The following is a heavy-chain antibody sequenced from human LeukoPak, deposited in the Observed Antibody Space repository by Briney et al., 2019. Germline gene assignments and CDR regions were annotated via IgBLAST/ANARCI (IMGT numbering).Heavy chain of an antibody. CDR1: GYTFTSYG. CDR2: ISAYNGNT. D-gene: IGHD2-21*01. Sequence: GASVKVSCKASGYTFTSYGISWVRQAPGQGLEWMGWISAYNGNTNYAQKLQGRVTVTTDTSTSTAYMELRSLRSDDTAVYYCARVDEIDYYYYMDVWGKGTTVTVSS. CDR3: ARVDEIDYYYYMDV. V-gene: IGHV1-18*01. J-gene: IGHJ6*03.